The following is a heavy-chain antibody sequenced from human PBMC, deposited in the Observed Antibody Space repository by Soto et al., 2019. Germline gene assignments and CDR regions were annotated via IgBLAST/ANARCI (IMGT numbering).Heavy chain of an antibody. CDR3: ARADYEILTGSYAMDV. J-gene: IGHJ6*02. Sequence: SETLSLACTVSDDFISSYYWNWIRQPAGKGLEWIGRVYTSGATNYNPSLESRVTMSVDTSKKQFSLKLTSVTAADTAVYFCARADYEILTGSYAMDVWGQGTTVT. CDR2: VYTSGAT. V-gene: IGHV4-4*07. D-gene: IGHD3-9*01. CDR1: DDFISSYY.